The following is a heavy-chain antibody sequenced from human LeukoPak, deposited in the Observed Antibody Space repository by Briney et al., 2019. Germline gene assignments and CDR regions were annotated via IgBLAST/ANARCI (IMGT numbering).Heavy chain of an antibody. D-gene: IGHD4-17*01. V-gene: IGHV4-59*01. CDR3: ATSVMTTVPWVDS. J-gene: IGHJ4*02. CDR1: GCSTRGDY. Sequence: SETLSLTCTDSGCSTRGDYGSWMRQPPGEGLEWIGHIYYAVSTNYSPSLTSRVTISKAASKNQFSLKLSSVTGEDTAVYYCATSVMTTVPWVDSWGQGMLVTVSS. CDR2: IYYAVST.